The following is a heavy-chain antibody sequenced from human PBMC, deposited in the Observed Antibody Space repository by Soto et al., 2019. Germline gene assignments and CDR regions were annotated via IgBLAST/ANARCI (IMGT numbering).Heavy chain of an antibody. Sequence: SETLSLTCSVSGDSISTAYYWAWIRQSPARGLEFLGRIYYNGNTHYNPSLKSRVIVSRDTSKNHFFLKLSSVTTADTAVYYCARVPWGGKSYDGFDVWGQGTKVTVSS. D-gene: IGHD2-21*01. CDR3: ARVPWGGKSYDGFDV. CDR2: IYYNGNT. J-gene: IGHJ3*01. V-gene: IGHV4-38-2*02. CDR1: GDSISTAYY.